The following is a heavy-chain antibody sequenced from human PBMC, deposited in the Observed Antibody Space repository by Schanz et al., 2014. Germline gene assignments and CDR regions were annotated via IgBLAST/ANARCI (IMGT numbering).Heavy chain of an antibody. J-gene: IGHJ4*02. CDR3: ARKGMPPIWSGYPYFFDF. CDR2: VSAYNGNT. D-gene: IGHD3-3*01. Sequence: QLRLVQSGAEVKKPGASVKVSCKASGYTFTTYAISWVRQAPGQGLEWMGWVSAYNGNTNYAQKFQGRVTMTTDTPTSTAYMELRSLRSDDTAVYYCARKGMPPIWSGYPYFFDFWGQGTLVTVSS. CDR1: GYTFTTYA. V-gene: IGHV1-18*04.